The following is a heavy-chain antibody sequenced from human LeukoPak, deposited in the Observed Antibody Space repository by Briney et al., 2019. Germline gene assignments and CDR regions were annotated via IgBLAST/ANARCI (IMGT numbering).Heavy chain of an antibody. V-gene: IGHV1-24*01. CDR1: GYTLTELS. CDR3: ATGGSSSWHRPSNHWFDP. D-gene: IGHD6-13*01. Sequence: ASVKVSCKVSGYTLTELSMHWVRQAPGKGLEWRGGFDPEDGETIYAQKFQGRVTMTEDTSTDTAYMELSSLRSEDTAVYYCATGGSSSWHRPSNHWFDPWGQGTLVTVSS. CDR2: FDPEDGET. J-gene: IGHJ5*02.